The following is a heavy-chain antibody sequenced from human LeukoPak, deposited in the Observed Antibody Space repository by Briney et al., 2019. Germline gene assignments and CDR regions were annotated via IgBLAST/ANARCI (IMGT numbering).Heavy chain of an antibody. V-gene: IGHV3-48*03. CDR1: GFTFSSYE. D-gene: IGHD6-19*01. Sequence: GGSLRLSCAASGFTFSSYEMNWVRQAPGKGLEWVSYITSSGSTTYYADSVKGRFTISRDNAKNSLYLQVNSLRAEDTAVYYCARGTSGWSLDYWGQGTLVTVFS. CDR3: ARGTSGWSLDY. CDR2: ITSSGSTT. J-gene: IGHJ4*02.